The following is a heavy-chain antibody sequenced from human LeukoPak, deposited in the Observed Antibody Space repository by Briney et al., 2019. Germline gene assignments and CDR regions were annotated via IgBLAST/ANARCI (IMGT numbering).Heavy chain of an antibody. V-gene: IGHV3-30-3*01. CDR3: AREGIAVAGTPLDY. Sequence: AGGSLRLSCAASGFTFSSYAMHWVRQAPGKGLEWVAVISYDGSNKYYADSVKGRFTISRDNSKNTLYLQMNSLRAEDTAVYYCAREGIAVAGTPLDYWGQGTLVTVSS. D-gene: IGHD6-19*01. J-gene: IGHJ4*02. CDR2: ISYDGSNK. CDR1: GFTFSSYA.